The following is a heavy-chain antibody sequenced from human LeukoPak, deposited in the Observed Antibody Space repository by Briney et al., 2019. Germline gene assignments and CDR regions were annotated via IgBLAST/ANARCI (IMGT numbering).Heavy chain of an antibody. J-gene: IGHJ4*02. Sequence: PSETLSLTCSVSGGSMNSYYWSWIRQSPGKGLEWIGYIYYSGSTNYNPSLKSRVTISVDTAKNQLSLKLSSVTAADTAVYYCARRAGYTGSWYEYWGQGTLVTVSS. CDR3: ARRAGYTGSWYEY. CDR1: GGSMNSYY. D-gene: IGHD6-13*01. V-gene: IGHV4-59*01. CDR2: IYYSGST.